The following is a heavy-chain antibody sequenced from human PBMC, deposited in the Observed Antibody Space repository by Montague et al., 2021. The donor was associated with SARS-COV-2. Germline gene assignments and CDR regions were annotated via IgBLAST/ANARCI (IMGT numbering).Heavy chain of an antibody. CDR3: ARHGRFSVIVNTPRGAFDX. Sequence: SETLSLTCTVFGVSISSHYWSWIRQTPGNGLEWIWCINFSGSTNCNPSLKSRVNISVDTSKNKFSLKLSSVTAADTAVYYCARHGRFSVIVNTPRGAFDXCRRGEILTVSS. CDR2: INFSGST. CDR1: GVSISSHY. J-gene: IGHJ3*02. D-gene: IGHD3-22*01. V-gene: IGHV4-59*08.